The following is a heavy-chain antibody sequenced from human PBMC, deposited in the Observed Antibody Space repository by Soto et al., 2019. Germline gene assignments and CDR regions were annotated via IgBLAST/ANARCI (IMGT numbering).Heavy chain of an antibody. D-gene: IGHD6-6*01. V-gene: IGHV5-51*01. CDR3: ARSHTTSSGGGFDP. CDR1: GITFTKYC. Sequence: ESSLYVSVQGSGITFTKYCIRWGRQMPGKGLEWMGIIYPGDSDTIYSPSFQGQVTISADKSISTAYLQWSSLKASDTAVYYCARSHTTSSGGGFDPWGQGTLVTLSS. CDR2: IYPGDSDT. J-gene: IGHJ5*02.